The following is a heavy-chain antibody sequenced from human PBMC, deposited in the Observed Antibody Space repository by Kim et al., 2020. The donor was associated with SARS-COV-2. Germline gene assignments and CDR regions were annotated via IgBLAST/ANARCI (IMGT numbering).Heavy chain of an antibody. Sequence: SVKGRFTISRDNAKRSLYLQMNTLRPEDTAVYYCAREIPSVYCTGDCHAPYWGQGTLVTVSS. D-gene: IGHD2-8*02. J-gene: IGHJ4*02. V-gene: IGHV3-11*06. CDR3: AREIPSVYCTGDCHAPY.